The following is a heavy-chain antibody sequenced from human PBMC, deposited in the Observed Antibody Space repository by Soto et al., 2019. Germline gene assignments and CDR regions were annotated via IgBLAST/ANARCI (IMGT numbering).Heavy chain of an antibody. CDR2: INPNSGGT. D-gene: IGHD2-15*01. J-gene: IGHJ6*02. Sequence: ASVKVSCKASGYTFTGYYMHWVRQAPGQGLEWMGWINPNSGGTNYAQKFQGWVTMTRDTSISTAYMELSRLRSDDTAVYYCARDLGRIDCSGVCYYGMDVWGQGTTVTVSS. V-gene: IGHV1-2*04. CDR3: ARDLGRIDCSGVCYYGMDV. CDR1: GYTFTGYY.